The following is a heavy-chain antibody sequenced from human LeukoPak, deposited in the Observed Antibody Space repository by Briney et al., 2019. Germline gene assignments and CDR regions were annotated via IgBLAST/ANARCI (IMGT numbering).Heavy chain of an antibody. CDR2: IKQDGSEK. D-gene: IGHD3-22*01. J-gene: IGHJ3*02. CDR3: ARDHMIVVATLALDI. V-gene: IGHV3-7*01. Sequence: GGSLRLSCAASGFTFSSYWMSWVRQAPGKGLEWVANIKQDGSEKYYVDSVKGRFTISRDNAKNSLYLQMNSLRAEDTAVYYCARDHMIVVATLALDIWGQGTMVTVSS. CDR1: GFTFSSYW.